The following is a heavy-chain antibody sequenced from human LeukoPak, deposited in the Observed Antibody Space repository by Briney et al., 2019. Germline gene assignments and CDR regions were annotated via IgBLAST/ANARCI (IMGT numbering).Heavy chain of an antibody. CDR1: GFTFSSYA. V-gene: IGHV3-30-3*01. J-gene: IGHJ6*02. CDR3: ARNRGSSWYLPLYYYYGMDV. D-gene: IGHD6-13*01. Sequence: PGGSLRLSCAASGFTFSSYAMHWVRQAPGKGLEWVAVISYDGSNKYYADSVKGRFTISRDNSKNTLYLQMNSLRAEDTAVYYCARNRGSSWYLPLYYYYGMDVWGQGTTVTVSS. CDR2: ISYDGSNK.